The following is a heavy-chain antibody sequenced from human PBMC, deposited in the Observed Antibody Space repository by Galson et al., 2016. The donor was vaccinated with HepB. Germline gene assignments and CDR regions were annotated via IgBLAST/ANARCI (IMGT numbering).Heavy chain of an antibody. CDR3: ARPKDPGDFLPYLVER. D-gene: IGHD3/OR15-3a*01. Sequence: SLRLSCAASGFRFRDYYMSWIRQAPGRGPEWVSYISDTGSHTNYIDSVKGRVTISGNNGRNVVFLEMNDLRAEDAALYFCARPKDPGDFLPYLVERWGQGTLVGVS. V-gene: IGHV3-11*06. J-gene: IGHJ1*01. CDR1: GFRFRDYY. CDR2: ISDTGSHT.